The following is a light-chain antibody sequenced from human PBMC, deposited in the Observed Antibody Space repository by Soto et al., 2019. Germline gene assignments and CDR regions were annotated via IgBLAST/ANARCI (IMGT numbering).Light chain of an antibody. CDR3: SSYAGSNSVV. CDR2: EVT. CDR1: SNDVGGYNY. V-gene: IGLV2-8*01. J-gene: IGLJ2*01. Sequence: QSALTQPPSASGSPGQSVTISCTGTSNDVGGYNYVSWYQQHPGKAPKLMIYEVTRRPSGVPDRFSGSKSGTTASLTVSGLQADDEADYCCSSYAGSNSVVFGGGTKLTVL.